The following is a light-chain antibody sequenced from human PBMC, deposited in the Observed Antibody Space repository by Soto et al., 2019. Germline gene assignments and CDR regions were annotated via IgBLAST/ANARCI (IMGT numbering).Light chain of an antibody. CDR2: DAS. CDR1: QSVSSY. V-gene: IGKV3-11*01. J-gene: IGKJ1*01. CDR3: QKRSNWPPAWT. Sequence: EIVLTQSPATLSLSPGERATLSCRVSQSVSSYLAWYQQKPGQAPRLLIYDASNRATGIPARFSGSGSGTDFNLTISSLEPEDFAVYYCQKRSNWPPAWTFDQGTKVEIK.